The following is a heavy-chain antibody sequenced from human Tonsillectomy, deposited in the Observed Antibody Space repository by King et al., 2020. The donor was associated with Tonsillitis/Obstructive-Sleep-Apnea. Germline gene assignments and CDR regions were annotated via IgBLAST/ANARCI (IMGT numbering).Heavy chain of an antibody. V-gene: IGHV4-39*01. CDR2: IYYSGST. CDR3: ARQGAEGYCSSTRGYYMDV. J-gene: IGHJ6*03. D-gene: IGHD2-2*01. Sequence: QLQESGPGLVKPSETLSLTCTVSGGSISSSSYYWGWIRQPPGKGLEWIGSIYYSGSTYYNPSLKNRFTISVDTSKNHFSLKLSSVTAADTAVYYCARQGAEGYCSSTRGYYMDVWGKGTTVTVSS. CDR1: GGSISSSSYY.